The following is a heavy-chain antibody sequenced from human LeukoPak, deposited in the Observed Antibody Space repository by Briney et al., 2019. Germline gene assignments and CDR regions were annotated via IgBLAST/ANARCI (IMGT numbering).Heavy chain of an antibody. V-gene: IGHV3-30*04. CDR3: ARDVGGGDTFDY. D-gene: IGHD2-21*02. CDR1: GFTFSSYA. Sequence: GGSLRLSCAASGFTFSSYAMHWVRQAPGKGLEWVAVISYDGSNKYYADSVKGRFTISRDNSKNTLFLQMNSLRAEDTAVYFCARDVGGGDTFDYWGQGTLVTVSS. CDR2: ISYDGSNK. J-gene: IGHJ4*02.